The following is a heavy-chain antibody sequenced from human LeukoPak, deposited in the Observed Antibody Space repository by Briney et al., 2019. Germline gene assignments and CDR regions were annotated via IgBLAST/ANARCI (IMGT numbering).Heavy chain of an antibody. J-gene: IGHJ4*02. CDR3: ARVLNYDFWSGYYTGMGVYNY. CDR1: GYTFTSYD. D-gene: IGHD3-3*01. CDR2: MNPNRGNT. Sequence: GASVTVSCKASGYTFTSYDINWVRQATGQGLEWMGWMNPNRGNTGYAQKFQGRVTMTRNTSISTAYMELSSLRSEDTAVYYCARVLNYDFWSGYYTGMGVYNYWGQGTLVTVS. V-gene: IGHV1-8*01.